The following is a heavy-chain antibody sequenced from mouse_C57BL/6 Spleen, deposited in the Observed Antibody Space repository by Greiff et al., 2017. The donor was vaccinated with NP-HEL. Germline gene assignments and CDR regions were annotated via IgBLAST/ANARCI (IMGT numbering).Heavy chain of an antibody. D-gene: IGHD2-4*01. J-gene: IGHJ3*01. CDR1: GYTFTSYG. CDR3: ARGNPYYDGGTWFAY. CDR2: IYPRSGNT. Sequence: VKLQQSGAELARPGASVKLSCKASGYTFTSYGISWVKQRTGQGLEWIGEIYPRSGNTYYNEKFKGKATLTADKSSSTAYMELRSLTSEDSAVYFCARGNPYYDGGTWFAYWGQGTLVTVSA. V-gene: IGHV1-81*01.